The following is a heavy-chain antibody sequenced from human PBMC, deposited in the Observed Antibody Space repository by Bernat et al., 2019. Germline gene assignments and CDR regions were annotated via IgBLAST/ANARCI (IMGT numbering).Heavy chain of an antibody. CDR2: ISSSSSYT. V-gene: IGHV3-11*05. CDR3: ARAQRGITMIVVAPFDY. CDR1: GFTFSDYY. D-gene: IGHD3-22*01. Sequence: QVQLVESGGGLVKPGGSLRLSCAASGFTFSDYYMSWIRQAPGKGLEWVSYISSSSSYTNYADSVKGRFTISRDNAKNSLYLQMNSLRAEDTVVYYCARAQRGITMIVVAPFDYWGQGTLVTVSS. J-gene: IGHJ4*02.